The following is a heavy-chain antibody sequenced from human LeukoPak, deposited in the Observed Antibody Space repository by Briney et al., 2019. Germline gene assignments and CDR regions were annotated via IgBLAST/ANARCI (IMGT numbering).Heavy chain of an antibody. CDR1: GYTFPSYA. V-gene: IGHV1-3*01. Sequence: ASVKVSCKASGYTFPSYAMHWVRQAPGQRLEWMGWINAGNGNTKYSQKFQGRVTITRDTSASTAYMELSSLRSEDTAVYYCARDSDRLPIAAAADYWGQGTLVTVSS. CDR2: INAGNGNT. J-gene: IGHJ4*02. D-gene: IGHD6-13*01. CDR3: ARDSDRLPIAAAADY.